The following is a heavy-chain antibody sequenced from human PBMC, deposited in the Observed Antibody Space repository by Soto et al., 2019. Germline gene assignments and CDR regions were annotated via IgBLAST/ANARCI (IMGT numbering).Heavy chain of an antibody. CDR3: TTGSVEGV. J-gene: IGHJ6*02. CDR2: IKTNIEGGTT. CDR1: GLTISNAW. V-gene: IGHV3-15*07. D-gene: IGHD2-15*01. Sequence: EVQLVESGGGFIYPGGSLRLSCAASGLTISNAWMNWVRQAPGKGLGWVGRIKTNIEGGTTDYGAAXKGRFTVSRDXSXXXXXXXXXXXKAXXTXVYYCTTGSVEGVWGQGTTVTVSS.